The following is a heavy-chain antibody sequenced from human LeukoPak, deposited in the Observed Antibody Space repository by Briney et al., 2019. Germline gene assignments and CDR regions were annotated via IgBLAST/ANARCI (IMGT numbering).Heavy chain of an antibody. CDR2: INPNSGGT. D-gene: IGHD6-19*01. J-gene: IGHJ5*02. Sequence: VASVKVSCKASGYTFTGYYMHWVRQAPGQGLEWMGWINPNSGGTNYAENFQGRVTMTRDTSISTAYMELSSLRSDDTAVYFCARDGGLPVAGRRGNWFDPWGQGTLVTVS. CDR3: ARDGGLPVAGRRGNWFDP. V-gene: IGHV1-2*02. CDR1: GYTFTGYY.